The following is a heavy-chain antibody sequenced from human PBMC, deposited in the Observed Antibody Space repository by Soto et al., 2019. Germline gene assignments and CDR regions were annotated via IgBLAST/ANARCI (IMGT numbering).Heavy chain of an antibody. J-gene: IGHJ5*02. CDR1: GYTFTSYG. CDR2: IIPIFGTA. D-gene: IGHD1-26*01. V-gene: IGHV1-69*13. Sequence: SVKVSCKASGYTFTSYGISWVRQAPGQGLEWMGGIIPIFGTANYAQKFQGRVTITADESTSTAYMELSSLRSEDTAVYYCARDPDSGSYYQGLEADWFDPWGQGTLVTVSS. CDR3: ARDPDSGSYYQGLEADWFDP.